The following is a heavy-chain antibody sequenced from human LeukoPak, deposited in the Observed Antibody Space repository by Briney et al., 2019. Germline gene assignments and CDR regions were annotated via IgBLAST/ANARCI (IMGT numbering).Heavy chain of an antibody. V-gene: IGHV1-8*01. D-gene: IGHD1-26*01. Sequence: ASVKVSCKASGYTFTSYDINWVRQATGQGLEWMGWMNPNSGNTGYAQKFQGRVTMTRNTSISTAYMELSSLRSDDTAVYYCARVVSGVGATVLYFDYWGQGTLVTVSS. CDR2: MNPNSGNT. CDR1: GYTFTSYD. J-gene: IGHJ4*02. CDR3: ARVVSGVGATVLYFDY.